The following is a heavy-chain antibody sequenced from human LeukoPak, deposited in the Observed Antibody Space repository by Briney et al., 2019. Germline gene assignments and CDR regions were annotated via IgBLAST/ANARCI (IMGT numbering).Heavy chain of an antibody. J-gene: IGHJ5*02. CDR2: MNPNSGNT. CDR3: ARFNCSSTSGYWFDP. Sequence: ASVKVSCKASGYTFTSYDINWVRQATGQGLEWMGWMNPNSGNTGYAQKFQGRVTITRNTSISTAYMELSSLRSEDTAVYYCARFNCSSTSGYWFDPWGQGTLVTVSS. D-gene: IGHD2-2*01. CDR1: GYTFTSYD. V-gene: IGHV1-8*03.